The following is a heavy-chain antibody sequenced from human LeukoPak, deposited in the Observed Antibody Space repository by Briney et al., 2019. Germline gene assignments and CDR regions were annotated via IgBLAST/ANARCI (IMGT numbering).Heavy chain of an antibody. CDR1: GYTFTGYY. D-gene: IGHD6-13*01. J-gene: IGHJ4*02. CDR2: INPNSGGT. V-gene: IGHV1-2*04. CDR3: ARAGQQLAGIDY. Sequence: ASVKVSCKASGYTFTGYYMHRVRQAPGQGLEWMGWINPNSGGTNYAQKFQGWVTMTRDTSISTAYMELSRLRSDDTAVYYCARAGQQLAGIDYWGQGTLVTVSS.